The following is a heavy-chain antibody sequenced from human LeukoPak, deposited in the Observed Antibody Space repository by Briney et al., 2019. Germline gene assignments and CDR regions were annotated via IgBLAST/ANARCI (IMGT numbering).Heavy chain of an antibody. CDR3: AREASGGYDILNGYFNSGFDI. V-gene: IGHV4-39*07. D-gene: IGHD3-9*01. CDR2: VYYSGKT. CDR1: GGSLITANFF. Sequence: SETLSLTCGVSGGSLITANFFWGGIRQPPGKGLEWIGSVYYSGKTYYNPSLKSRVSISVDTSKNQFSLRLTSVTAADTAVYYCAREASGGYDILNGYFNSGFDIWGQGTTVTASS. J-gene: IGHJ3*02.